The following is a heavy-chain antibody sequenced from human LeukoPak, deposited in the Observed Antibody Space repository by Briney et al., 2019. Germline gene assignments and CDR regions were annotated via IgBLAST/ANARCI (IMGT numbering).Heavy chain of an antibody. CDR1: GYTFTGYY. V-gene: IGHV1-8*02. CDR2: MNPSSANT. J-gene: IGHJ4*02. CDR3: ARGTPYCSSASCYNY. D-gene: IGHD2-2*02. Sequence: ASVKVSCKASGYTFTGYYMHWVRQAPGQGLEWMGWMNPSSANTGYAQKFQGRVTMTRNTSITTAYMELSSLTTEDTAVYYCARGTPYCSSASCYNYWGQGTLVTVSS.